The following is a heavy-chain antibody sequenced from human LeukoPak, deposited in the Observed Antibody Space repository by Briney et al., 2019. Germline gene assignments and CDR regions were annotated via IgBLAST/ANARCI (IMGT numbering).Heavy chain of an antibody. Sequence: SETLSLTCTVSGGSISSSNSYWGWIRQPPGKGLEWIGSIFYSGSTYSNPSLKSRVTISVDTSKNQFSLKLSSVTAADTAVYYCARGDGYSWQYYFDYWGQGTLVTVSS. CDR3: ARGDGYSWQYYFDY. CDR1: GGSISSSNSY. CDR2: IFYSGST. J-gene: IGHJ4*02. V-gene: IGHV4-39*07. D-gene: IGHD6-13*01.